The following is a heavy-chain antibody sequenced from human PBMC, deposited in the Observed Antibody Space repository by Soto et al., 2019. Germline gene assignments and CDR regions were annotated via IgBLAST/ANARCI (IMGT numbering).Heavy chain of an antibody. J-gene: IGHJ6*04. D-gene: IGHD3-3*01. CDR1: GYTFTSYD. Sequence: ATVKVSRKASGYTFTSYDINWVRQATGQGLEWMGWMNPNSGNTGYAQNVQGIVTMTRNTSISTAYMELSSLRSDATVVYYCARENQHYDFWSDYSLGYNYYGIDVWGEGTAVTVAS. CDR2: MNPNSGNT. CDR3: ARENQHYDFWSDYSLGYNYYGIDV. V-gene: IGHV1-8*01.